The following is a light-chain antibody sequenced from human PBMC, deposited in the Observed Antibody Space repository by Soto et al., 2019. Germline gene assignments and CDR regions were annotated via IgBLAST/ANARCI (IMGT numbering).Light chain of an antibody. CDR3: QQYNNWPPWT. V-gene: IGKV3-15*01. CDR2: GAS. CDR1: QNVGSK. J-gene: IGKJ1*01. Sequence: EIVMTQSPATLSVSPGERATLSCRASQNVGSKLAWYQQKPGQAPRLLIHGASTRATGVPARFSGSGSGTEFTLTISSLQSEDFAVYYCQQYNNWPPWTFGQGTKVEIK.